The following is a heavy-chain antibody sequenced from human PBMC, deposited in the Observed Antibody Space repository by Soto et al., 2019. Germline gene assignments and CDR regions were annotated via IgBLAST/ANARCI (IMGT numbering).Heavy chain of an antibody. CDR3: ARGIHGVGAIEY. J-gene: IGHJ4*02. V-gene: IGHV1-69*13. CDR1: GGTFSSYA. CDR2: IIPIFGTA. Sequence: GASVKVSCKASGGTFSSYAISWVRQAPGQGLEWMGGIIPIFGTANYAQKFQGRVTITADESTSTAYMELSSLRSEDTAVYYCARGIHGVGAIEYWGQGTLVTVSS. D-gene: IGHD1-26*01.